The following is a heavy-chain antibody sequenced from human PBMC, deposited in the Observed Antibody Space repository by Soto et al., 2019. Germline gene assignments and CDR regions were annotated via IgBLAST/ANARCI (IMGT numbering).Heavy chain of an antibody. Sequence: EVQLVESGGGLVQPGGSLRLSCVASGFTFSSSWMSWVRQAPGKGLEWVANIKQDGSDKYYVDSVEGRFTISRDNAKNSLYLQMNSLRVEDTAVYYCAITSSLAAAVWCQWTMVIVSS. V-gene: IGHV3-7*01. CDR1: GFTFSSSW. CDR3: AITSSLAAAV. J-gene: IGHJ3*01. D-gene: IGHD6-13*01. CDR2: IKQDGSDK.